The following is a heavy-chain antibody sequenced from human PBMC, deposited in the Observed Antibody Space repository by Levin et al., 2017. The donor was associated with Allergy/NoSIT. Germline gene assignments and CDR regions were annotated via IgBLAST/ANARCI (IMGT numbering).Heavy chain of an antibody. J-gene: IGHJ4*02. CDR3: ARGGYGGGLN. CDR1: GGSISSGSYY. V-gene: IGHV4-61*02. CDR2: IYTSGST. Sequence: SETLSLTCTVSGGSISSGSYYWSWIRQPAGKGLEWIGRIYTSGSTNYNPSLKSRVTISVDTSKNQFSLKLSSVTAADTAVYYCARGGYGGGLNWGQGTLVTVSS. D-gene: IGHD3-16*01.